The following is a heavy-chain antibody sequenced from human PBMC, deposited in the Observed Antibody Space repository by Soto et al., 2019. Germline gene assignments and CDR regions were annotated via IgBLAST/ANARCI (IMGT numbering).Heavy chain of an antibody. D-gene: IGHD1-26*01. CDR2: IYSTGGT. CDR3: ARDLSGTGLDI. V-gene: IGHV4-4*07. J-gene: IGHJ6*02. Sequence: PSETLSLTCNVSGDSIGRFYWSWIRQSAEKGLEWIGRIYSTGGTAYNPALKGRITISLDRPNNHVSLEMNSVTAADTVVYFCARDLSGTGLDIWGRGTRVTVSS. CDR1: GDSIGRFY.